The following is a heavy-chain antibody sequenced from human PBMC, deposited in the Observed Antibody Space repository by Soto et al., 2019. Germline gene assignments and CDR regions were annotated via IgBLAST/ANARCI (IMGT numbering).Heavy chain of an antibody. D-gene: IGHD5-18*01. Sequence: SETLSLTCSVSGGSIRSYYWSWIRQSPEKGLEWIGYFYHSGNSNYNPSLKSRVTISVDTSKNQLSLSLRSVTAADTAVYFCARISSVDPYGYVNGGLDLWGQGTTVTVSS. CDR3: ARISSVDPYGYVNGGLDL. J-gene: IGHJ6*02. CDR1: GGSIRSYY. CDR2: FYHSGNS. V-gene: IGHV4-59*01.